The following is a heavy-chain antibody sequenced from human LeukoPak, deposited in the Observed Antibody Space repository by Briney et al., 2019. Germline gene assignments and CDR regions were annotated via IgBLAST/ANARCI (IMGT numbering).Heavy chain of an antibody. CDR2: IYYSGST. V-gene: IGHV4-31*11. CDR3: ARGGPYSGSYFDY. CDR1: GGSFSGYY. J-gene: IGHJ4*02. D-gene: IGHD1-26*01. Sequence: SETLSLTCAVYGGSFSGYYWSWIRQHPGKGLEWIGYIYYSGSTYYNPSLKSRVTISVDTSKNQFSLKLSSVTAADTAVYYCARGGPYSGSYFDYWGQGTLVTVSS.